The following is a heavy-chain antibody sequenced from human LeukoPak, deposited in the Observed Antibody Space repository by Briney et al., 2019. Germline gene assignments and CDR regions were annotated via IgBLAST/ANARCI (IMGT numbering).Heavy chain of an antibody. Sequence: GGSLRLSCAASGFTFSSYEMNWVRQAPGKGLEWVSYISSSGSTIYYADSVKGRFTISRDNAKNSLYLQMNSLRAEDTALYYCAKDMGDFWTGYPMDVWGKGTTVTVSS. CDR2: ISSSGSTI. CDR1: GFTFSSYE. D-gene: IGHD3/OR15-3a*01. J-gene: IGHJ6*03. V-gene: IGHV3-48*03. CDR3: AKDMGDFWTGYPMDV.